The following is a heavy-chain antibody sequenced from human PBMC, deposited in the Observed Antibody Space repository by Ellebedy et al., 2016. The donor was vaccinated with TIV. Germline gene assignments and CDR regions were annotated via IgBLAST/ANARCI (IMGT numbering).Heavy chain of an antibody. V-gene: IGHV4-59*12. CDR1: GGSISSYY. CDR2: IYYSGST. Sequence: SETLSLXXTVSGGSISSYYWSWIRQPPGKGLEWIGYIYYSGSTNYDPSLKSRVTISVDTSKNQFSLKLSSVTAADTAVYYCARGSAGGWQKFDYWGQGTLVTVSS. D-gene: IGHD6-19*01. CDR3: ARGSAGGWQKFDY. J-gene: IGHJ4*02.